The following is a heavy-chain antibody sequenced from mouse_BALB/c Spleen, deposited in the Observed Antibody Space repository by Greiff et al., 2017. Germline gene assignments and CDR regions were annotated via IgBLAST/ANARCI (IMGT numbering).Heavy chain of an antibody. CDR1: GYSITSGYY. V-gene: IGHV3-6*02. D-gene: IGHD2-4*01. CDR2: ISYDGSN. CDR3: ARDQGYDYDGDYYAMDY. J-gene: IGHJ4*01. Sequence: DVKLQESGPGLVKPSQSLSLTCSVTGYSITSGYYWNWIRQFPGNKLEWMGYISYDGSNNYNPSLKNRISITRDTSKNQFFLKLNSVTTEDTATYYCARDQGYDYDGDYYAMDYWGLGTSVIVSS.